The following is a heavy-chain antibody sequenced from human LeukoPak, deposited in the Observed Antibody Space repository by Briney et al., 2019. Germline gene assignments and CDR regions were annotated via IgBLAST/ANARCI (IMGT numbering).Heavy chain of an antibody. Sequence: GASVRVSCKASGYTFTDYYIDWVQQAPGQGLEWMGWINPNSGGTNFAQKFQGRVTMTRDTSISTVYMDLSSLRSDDTAVCYCAISAWGQLSWFDPWGQGTLVTVSS. V-gene: IGHV1-2*02. CDR1: GYTFTDYY. CDR2: INPNSGGT. D-gene: IGHD3-16*01. CDR3: AISAWGQLSWFDP. J-gene: IGHJ5*02.